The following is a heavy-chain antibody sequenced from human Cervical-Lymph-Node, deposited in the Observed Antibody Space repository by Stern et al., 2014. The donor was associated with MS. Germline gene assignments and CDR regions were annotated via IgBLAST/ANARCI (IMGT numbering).Heavy chain of an antibody. CDR3: VKDVDSSVAVSFDW. J-gene: IGHJ4*02. V-gene: IGHV3-9*01. CDR2: VCWNIGVV. Sequence: VQLVESGGGFARPATSLSLSCAVSGFSFHDYSLHWVWHAPGTCQDWDSRVCWNIGVVAYADSLKGRFTISRDNADNSLYLQMNDLRPEDTALYYCVKDVDSSVAVSFDWWGQGTLVTVSS. D-gene: IGHD4-11*01. CDR1: GFSFHDYS.